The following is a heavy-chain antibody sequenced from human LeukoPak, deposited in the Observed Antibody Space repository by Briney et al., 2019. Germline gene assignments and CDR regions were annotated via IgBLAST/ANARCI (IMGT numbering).Heavy chain of an antibody. CDR3: ARGVRIAVAGNIDY. D-gene: IGHD6-19*01. CDR1: GFTFSSYG. CDR2: ISGSGGKT. Sequence: GGSLRLSCAASGFTFSSYGMSWVRQAPGKGLEWVSGISGSGGKTDYADSVKGRFTISRDNSKNTLYLQMNSLRAEDTAVYYCARGVRIAVAGNIDYWGQGTLVTVSS. V-gene: IGHV3-23*01. J-gene: IGHJ4*02.